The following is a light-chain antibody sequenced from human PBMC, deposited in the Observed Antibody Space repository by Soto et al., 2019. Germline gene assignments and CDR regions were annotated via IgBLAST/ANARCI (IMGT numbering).Light chain of an antibody. CDR1: QTVSSNF. J-gene: IGKJ1*01. Sequence: IVLTQSPGTLSLSPGERGTLSCRASQTVSSNFLAWYQQKPGQAPRLLIFDASTRATGIPDRFTGSGSGTDFTLTICRLEPEDFAVYYCQFYGDPSKTFGQGTKVEIK. CDR2: DAS. CDR3: QFYGDPSKT. V-gene: IGKV3-20*01.